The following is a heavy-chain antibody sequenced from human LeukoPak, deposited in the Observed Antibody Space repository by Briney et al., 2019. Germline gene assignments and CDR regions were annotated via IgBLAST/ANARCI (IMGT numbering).Heavy chain of an antibody. Sequence: GASVKVSCKASGNTFTGYYMHWVRQAPGQGLEWMGWINPNSGGTNYAQKFQGRVTMTRDTSISTAYMELSRLRSDDTAVYYCARDQYQLPSYYYYMDVWGKGTTVTVSS. CDR3: ARDQYQLPSYYYYMDV. J-gene: IGHJ6*03. D-gene: IGHD2-2*01. CDR1: GNTFTGYY. CDR2: INPNSGGT. V-gene: IGHV1-2*02.